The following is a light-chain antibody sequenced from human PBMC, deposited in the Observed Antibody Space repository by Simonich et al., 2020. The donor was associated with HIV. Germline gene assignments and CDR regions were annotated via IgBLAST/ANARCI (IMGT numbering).Light chain of an antibody. J-gene: IGLJ2*01. CDR2: EVT. V-gene: IGLV2-8*01. CDR3: CSYAGSHTFV. Sequence: QSALTQPPSASGSPGQSVTISCHGTSSDLGGYNYVFWYQQHPGKAPKLMIYEVTRRPSGVPDRFSGSKSGNTASLTVSGLQAEDEADYYCCSYAGSHTFVFGGGTKLTVL. CDR1: SSDLGGYNY.